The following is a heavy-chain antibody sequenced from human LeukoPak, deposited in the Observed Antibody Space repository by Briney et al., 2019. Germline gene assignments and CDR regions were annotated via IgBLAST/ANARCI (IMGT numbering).Heavy chain of an antibody. CDR2: IYYSGST. CDR3: ARAVVVPAACDY. V-gene: IGHV4-30-4*08. D-gene: IGHD2-2*01. Sequence: PSETLSLTCTVSGGSISSGDYYWSWIRQPPGKGLEWIGYIYYSGSTYYNPSLKSRVTISVDTSKNQFSLKLSSVTAADTTVYYCARAVVVPAACDYWGQGTLVTVSS. J-gene: IGHJ4*02. CDR1: GGSISSGDYY.